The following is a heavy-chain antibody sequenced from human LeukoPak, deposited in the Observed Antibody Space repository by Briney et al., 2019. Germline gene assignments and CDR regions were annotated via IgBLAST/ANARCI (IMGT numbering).Heavy chain of an antibody. J-gene: IGHJ4*02. CDR3: ARVLYSSGPVGFDY. V-gene: IGHV4-59*08. CDR2: IYYSGST. Sequence: SETLSLTCTVSGGSISGYYWSWIRQPPGKGLEWIGYIYYSGSTNYNPSLKSRVTISVDTSKNQFSLKLSSVTAADTAVYYCARVLYSSGPVGFDYWGQGALVTVSS. CDR1: GGSISGYY. D-gene: IGHD6-19*01.